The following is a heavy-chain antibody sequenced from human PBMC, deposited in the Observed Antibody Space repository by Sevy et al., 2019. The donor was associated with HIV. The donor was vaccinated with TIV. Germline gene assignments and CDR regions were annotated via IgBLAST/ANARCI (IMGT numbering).Heavy chain of an antibody. J-gene: IGHJ5*02. CDR3: AKAEGVPPNGFDP. D-gene: IGHD1-1*01. V-gene: IGHV3-21*01. Sequence: GGSLRLSCAASGFTFSSYNMNWVRQAPGKGLEWVSSISNSGSYIYYAGSVKGRFTISRDNAKNSLYLPMNSLRAEDTAVYYCAKAEGVPPNGFDPWGQGTLVTVSS. CDR2: ISNSGSYI. CDR1: GFTFSSYN.